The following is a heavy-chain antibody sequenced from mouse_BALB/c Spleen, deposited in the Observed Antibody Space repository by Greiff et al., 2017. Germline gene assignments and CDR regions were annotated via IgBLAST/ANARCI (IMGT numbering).Heavy chain of an antibody. V-gene: IGHV1-14*01. D-gene: IGHD2-2*01. Sequence: VQLQQSGPELVKPGASVKMSCKASGYTFTSYVMHWVKQKPGQGLEWIGYINPYNDGTKYNEKFKGKATLTSDKSSSTAYMELSSLTSEDSAVYYCAREENYGYDNAMDYWGQGTSVTVSS. CDR3: AREENYGYDNAMDY. CDR2: INPYNDGT. CDR1: GYTFTSYV. J-gene: IGHJ4*01.